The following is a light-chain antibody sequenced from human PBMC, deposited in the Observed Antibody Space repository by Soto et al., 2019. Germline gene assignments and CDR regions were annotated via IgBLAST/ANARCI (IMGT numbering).Light chain of an antibody. CDR3: QQYGSSPKT. CDR2: GAS. CDR1: QSISSSF. Sequence: EIVLTQSPGTLSLSPGDRAPTSCRASQSISSSFLAWYQQRPGQSPRLIIYGASSRATGIPDRFSGSGSGTDGTLTISRLEPEECAVDYGQQYGSSPKTVGQGTKVDIK. J-gene: IGKJ1*01. V-gene: IGKV3-20*01.